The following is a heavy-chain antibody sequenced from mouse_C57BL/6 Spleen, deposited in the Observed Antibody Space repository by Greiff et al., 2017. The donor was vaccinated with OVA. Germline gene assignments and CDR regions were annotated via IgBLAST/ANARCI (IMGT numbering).Heavy chain of an antibody. V-gene: IGHV7-3*01. Sequence: EVKLVESGGGLVQPGGSLSLSCAASGFTFTDYYMSWVRQPPGKALEWLGFIRNKANGYTTEYSASVKGRFTISRDNSQSILYLQMNALRAEDSATYYCARSGSSYPFDDWGQGTTLTVSS. CDR2: IRNKANGYTT. J-gene: IGHJ2*01. D-gene: IGHD1-1*01. CDR3: ARSGSSYPFDD. CDR1: GFTFTDYY.